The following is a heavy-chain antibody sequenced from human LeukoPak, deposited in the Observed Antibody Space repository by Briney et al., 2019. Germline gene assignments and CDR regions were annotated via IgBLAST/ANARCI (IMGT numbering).Heavy chain of an antibody. CDR1: GFTFSTYG. Sequence: PGGSLRLSCAASGFTFSTYGMNWVRQAPGKGREWVAIISYDESNTYYADSVKGRFTISRDNSKNTLYLQMNSLRAEDTAVYYCAKGGGITDYARFDYWGQGTLVTVSS. V-gene: IGHV3-30*18. CDR3: AKGGGITDYARFDY. D-gene: IGHD1-14*01. CDR2: ISYDESNT. J-gene: IGHJ4*02.